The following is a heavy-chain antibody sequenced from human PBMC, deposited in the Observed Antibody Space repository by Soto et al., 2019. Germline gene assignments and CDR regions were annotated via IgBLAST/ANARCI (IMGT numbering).Heavy chain of an antibody. CDR2: ISYHGSNR. CDR1: GFTFSSYA. J-gene: IGHJ3*02. CDR3: ALTGDCSNTNCYKAFNI. V-gene: IGHV3-30*03. Sequence: QVQLVESGGGVVQPGRSLELSCADSGFTFSSYAMHWVRQAPGKGLEWVAVISYHGSNRYYVDYVKGRFTISRDNSKNTLYLQINSLKSEDTAVYYCALTGDCSNTNCYKAFNIWGQGTMVTVSS. D-gene: IGHD2-2*02.